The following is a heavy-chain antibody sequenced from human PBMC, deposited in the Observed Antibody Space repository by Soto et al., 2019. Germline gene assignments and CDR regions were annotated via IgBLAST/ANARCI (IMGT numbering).Heavy chain of an antibody. V-gene: IGHV1-69*06. D-gene: IGHD2-2*02. CDR2: IIPIFGTA. Sequence: SVKFSCKASGGTFSSYAISWVRQAPGQGLEWMGGIIPIFGTANYAQKFQGRVTITADKSTSTAYMELSSLRSEDTAVYYCASHCSSTSCYTGTWGYYYYYGMDVWGQGTTVTVSS. CDR1: GGTFSSYA. J-gene: IGHJ6*02. CDR3: ASHCSSTSCYTGTWGYYYYYGMDV.